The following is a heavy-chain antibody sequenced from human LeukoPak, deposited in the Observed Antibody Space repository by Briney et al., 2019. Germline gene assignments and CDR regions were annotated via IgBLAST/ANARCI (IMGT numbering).Heavy chain of an antibody. Sequence: GGSLRLSCAASGFTFSSYAMSWVRQAPGKGQEWVSYISSSGSTIYYADSVKGRFTISRDNAKNSLYLQMNSLRAEDTAVYYCARARYSYGLFDYWGQGTLVTVSS. CDR1: GFTFSSYA. V-gene: IGHV3-48*04. CDR3: ARARYSYGLFDY. J-gene: IGHJ4*02. CDR2: ISSSGSTI. D-gene: IGHD5-18*01.